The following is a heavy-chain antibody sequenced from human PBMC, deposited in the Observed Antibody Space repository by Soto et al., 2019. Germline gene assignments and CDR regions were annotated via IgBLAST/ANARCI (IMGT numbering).Heavy chain of an antibody. V-gene: IGHV1-2*02. J-gene: IGHJ6*02. CDR2: INPNSGGT. Sequence: ASVKVSCKASGYTFTGYYMHWVRQAPGQGLEWMGWINPNSGGTNYAQKFQGRVTMTRDTSISTAYMELSRLRSDDTAVYYCARDGGSSSWYGYYYYGMDVWGQGTTVTVSS. CDR3: ARDGGSSSWYGYYYYGMDV. D-gene: IGHD6-13*01. CDR1: GYTFTGYY.